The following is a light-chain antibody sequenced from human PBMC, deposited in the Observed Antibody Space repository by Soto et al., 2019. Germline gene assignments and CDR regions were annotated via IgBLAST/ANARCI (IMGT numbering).Light chain of an antibody. CDR3: SSYTSSSTLEV. CDR1: TSDVGGYNY. J-gene: IGLJ1*01. V-gene: IGLV2-14*01. CDR2: DVS. Sequence: QSVLTQPASVSGSPGQSITISCTGTTSDVGGYNYVSWYQQHPGKAPKLMIYDVSYRPSGVSNRFSGSKSGNTASLTISGLQAEDEADYYCSSYTSSSTLEVFGPGTKLTVL.